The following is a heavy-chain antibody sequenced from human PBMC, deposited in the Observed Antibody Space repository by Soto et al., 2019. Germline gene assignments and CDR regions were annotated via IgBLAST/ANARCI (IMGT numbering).Heavy chain of an antibody. J-gene: IGHJ4*02. CDR1: GFTFSSYA. Sequence: GGSLRLSCAASGFTFSSYAMHWVRQAPGKGLEWVAVISYDGSNKYYADSVKGRFTISRDNSKNTLYLQMNSLRAEDTAVYYCASQIRSQYSSSWYGDFDYWGQGTLVTVSS. CDR3: ASQIRSQYSSSWYGDFDY. CDR2: ISYDGSNK. D-gene: IGHD6-13*01. V-gene: IGHV3-30-3*01.